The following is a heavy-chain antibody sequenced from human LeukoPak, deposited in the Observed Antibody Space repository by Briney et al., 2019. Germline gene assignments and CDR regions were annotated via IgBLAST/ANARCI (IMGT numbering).Heavy chain of an antibody. CDR2: IRYDGSNK. V-gene: IGHV3-30*02. J-gene: IGHJ5*02. CDR3: AKDGTTVIHWFDP. Sequence: GGSLRLSCAASGFTFSSYGMHWVRQAPGKGLEWVAFIRYDGSNKYYADSVKGRFTISRDNSKNTLYLQMNSLRAEDTAVYYCAKDGTTVIHWFDPWGQGTLVTVSS. CDR1: GFTFSSYG. D-gene: IGHD1-7*01.